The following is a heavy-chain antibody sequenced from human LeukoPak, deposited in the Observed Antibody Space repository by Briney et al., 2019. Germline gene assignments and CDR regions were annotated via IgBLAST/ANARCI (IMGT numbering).Heavy chain of an antibody. CDR1: GFTFASYA. J-gene: IGHJ3*02. CDR2: ISGSGDTT. V-gene: IGHV3-23*01. CDR3: AKIRGAAPFDAFDI. Sequence: GGSLRLSCAASGFTFASYAMSWVRQAPGKGLEWVSGISGSGDTTYYADSVKGRFTISRDNSKNTLYLQMNSVRAEDTARYYCAKIRGAAPFDAFDIWGQGTVVTVSS. D-gene: IGHD1-26*01.